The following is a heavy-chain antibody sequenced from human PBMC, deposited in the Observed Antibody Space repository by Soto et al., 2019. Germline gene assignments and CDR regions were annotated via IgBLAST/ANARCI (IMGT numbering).Heavy chain of an antibody. CDR3: ARHPEYGDYSRPYYFDY. D-gene: IGHD4-17*01. Sequence: GESLKISCKGSGYSFTSYWIGWVRQMPGKGLEWMGIIYPGDSDTRYSPSFQGQVTISADKSISTAYLQWSSPKASDTAMYYCARHPEYGDYSRPYYFDYWGQGTLVTVSS. V-gene: IGHV5-51*01. CDR1: GYSFTSYW. CDR2: IYPGDSDT. J-gene: IGHJ4*02.